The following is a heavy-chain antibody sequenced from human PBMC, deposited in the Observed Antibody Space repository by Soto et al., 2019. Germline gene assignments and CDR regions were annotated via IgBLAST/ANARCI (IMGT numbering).Heavy chain of an antibody. CDR1: GGTFSSYA. CDR3: ARDGYGQKYYFDY. J-gene: IGHJ4*02. CDR2: IIPIFGTA. Sequence: GASVKVSCKASGGTFSSYAISWVRQSPGQGLEWMGGIIPIFGTANYAQKFQGRVTITADESTSTAYMELSSLRSEDTAVYYCARDGYGQKYYFDYWGQGTLVTVSS. V-gene: IGHV1-69*13. D-gene: IGHD4-17*01.